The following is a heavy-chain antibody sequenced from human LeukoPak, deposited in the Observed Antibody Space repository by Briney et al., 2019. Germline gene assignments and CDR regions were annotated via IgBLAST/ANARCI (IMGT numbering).Heavy chain of an antibody. Sequence: GESLKISCKGSGYSFTTSWIAWVRQMPGKGLEWMGIIYPGDSDTRYSPSFQGQVTISADKSISTAYLQWSSLKASDTAMYYCARHVGPYTVTFPFDYWGQGTLVTVSS. V-gene: IGHV5-51*01. CDR1: GYSFTTSW. J-gene: IGHJ4*02. CDR2: IYPGDSDT. D-gene: IGHD4-17*01. CDR3: ARHVGPYTVTFPFDY.